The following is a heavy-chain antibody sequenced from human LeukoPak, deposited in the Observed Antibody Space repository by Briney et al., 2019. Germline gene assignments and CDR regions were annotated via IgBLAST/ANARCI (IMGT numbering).Heavy chain of an antibody. J-gene: IGHJ4*02. V-gene: IGHV4-4*07. CDR3: AREKSTSYTSSWYPWGFDY. Sequence: PSETLSLTCTVSGGSISSYYWSWIRQPAGKGLEWIGRIYTSGSTNYNPSLKSRVTMSVDTSKNQFSLKLTSVTAADTAVYYCAREKSTSYTSSWYPWGFDYWGQGTLATVSS. CDR1: GGSISSYY. CDR2: IYTSGST. D-gene: IGHD6-13*01.